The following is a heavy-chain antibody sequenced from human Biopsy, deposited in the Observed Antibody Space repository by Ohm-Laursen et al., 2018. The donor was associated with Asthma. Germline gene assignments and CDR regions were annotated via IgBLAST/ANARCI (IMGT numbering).Heavy chain of an antibody. V-gene: IGHV3-30-3*01. J-gene: IGHJ4*02. Sequence: SPRLSCAASGFTFSSYAMHWVRQAPGKGLEWVAVISYDGSNKYYADSVKGRFTISRDNSKNTLYLQMNSLRAEDTAVYYCARDAWELQKPYAYYFDYWGQGTLVTVSS. CDR3: ARDAWELQKPYAYYFDY. CDR2: ISYDGSNK. CDR1: GFTFSSYA. D-gene: IGHD1-26*01.